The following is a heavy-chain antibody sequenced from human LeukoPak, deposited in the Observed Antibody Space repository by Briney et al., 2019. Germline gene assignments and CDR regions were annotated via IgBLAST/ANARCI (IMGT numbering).Heavy chain of an antibody. Sequence: ASVKVSCKASGYTFTDYHMHWVRQAPGQGPEWMGWINPDSGGTNYAQKFQGRVTMTRDTSTSTVYMELSSLRSEDTAVYYCARAQHSGSYSNFDYWGQGTLVTVSS. CDR1: GYTFTDYH. CDR2: INPDSGGT. V-gene: IGHV1-2*02. J-gene: IGHJ4*02. CDR3: ARAQHSGSYSNFDY. D-gene: IGHD1-26*01.